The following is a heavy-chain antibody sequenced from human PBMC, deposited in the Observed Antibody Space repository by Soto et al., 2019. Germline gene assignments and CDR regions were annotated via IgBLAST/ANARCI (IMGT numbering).Heavy chain of an antibody. D-gene: IGHD2-2*02. CDR2: IKQGGSEK. V-gene: IGHV3-7*01. CDR3: ARGSRYCSSTSCYTFDF. CDR1: GFTFSSFW. J-gene: IGHJ4*02. Sequence: GGSLRLSCAASGFTFSSFWMSWVRQAPGKGLEWVANIKQGGSEKYYVDSVKGRFAISRDNAKNSLYLQMNSLRAEDTAVYYCARGSRYCSSTSCYTFDFWGQGSLVTVSS.